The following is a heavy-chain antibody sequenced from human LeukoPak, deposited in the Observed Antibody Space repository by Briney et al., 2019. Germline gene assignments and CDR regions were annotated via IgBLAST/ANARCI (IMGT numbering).Heavy chain of an antibody. Sequence: GGSLRLSCAASGFIFGSFAMSWARQGPEKGLEWVATISPSGSATYYADSVKGRFTISRDNSQTTLYLQMNSLSDEDTALYHCTRDKSASSPREWFDPWGQGIVVTVSS. CDR2: ISPSGSAT. V-gene: IGHV3-23*01. J-gene: IGHJ5*02. D-gene: IGHD6-6*01. CDR3: TRDKSASSPREWFDP. CDR1: GFIFGSFA.